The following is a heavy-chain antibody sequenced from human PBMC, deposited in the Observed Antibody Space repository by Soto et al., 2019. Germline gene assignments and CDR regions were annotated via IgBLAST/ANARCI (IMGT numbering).Heavy chain of an antibody. V-gene: IGHV3-30*18. CDR2: ISYDGSNK. Sequence: QVQLVESGGGVVQPGRSLRLSCAASGFTFSSYGMHWVRQAPGKGLEWVAVISYDGSNKYYADSVKGRFTISRDNSKNTLYLQMNSLRAEDTAVYYCAKDLLGDDILTRYFQHWGQGTRVTVSS. CDR3: AKDLLGDDILTRYFQH. D-gene: IGHD3-9*01. J-gene: IGHJ1*01. CDR1: GFTFSSYG.